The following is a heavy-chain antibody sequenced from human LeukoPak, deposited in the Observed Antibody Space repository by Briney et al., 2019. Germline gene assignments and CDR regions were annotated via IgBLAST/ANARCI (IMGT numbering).Heavy chain of an antibody. V-gene: IGHV4-39*07. Sequence: SETLSLTCTVSGGSISSSSYYWGWIRQPPGKGLEWIGSIYYSGSTYYNPSLKSRVTISVDTSKNQFSLKLSSVTAADTAVYYCARRYGSGSSGTFDYWGQGTLVTVSS. D-gene: IGHD3-10*01. CDR2: IYYSGST. J-gene: IGHJ4*02. CDR1: GGSISSSSYY. CDR3: ARRYGSGSSGTFDY.